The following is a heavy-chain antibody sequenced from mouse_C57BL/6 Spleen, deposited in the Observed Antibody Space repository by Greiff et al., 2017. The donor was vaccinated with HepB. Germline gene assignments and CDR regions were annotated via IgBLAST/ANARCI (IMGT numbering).Heavy chain of an antibody. J-gene: IGHJ2*01. Sequence: EVQLQQSGPELVKPGASVKMSCKASGYTFTDYNMHWVKQSHGKSLEWIGYINPNNGGTSYNQKFKCKATLTVKKSSSTAYMELRSLTSEDSAVYYWEAYYSNYPYYLDYWGQGTTLTVSS. CDR2: INPNNGGT. CDR3: EAYYSNYPYYLDY. CDR1: GYTFTDYN. D-gene: IGHD2-5*01. V-gene: IGHV1-22*01.